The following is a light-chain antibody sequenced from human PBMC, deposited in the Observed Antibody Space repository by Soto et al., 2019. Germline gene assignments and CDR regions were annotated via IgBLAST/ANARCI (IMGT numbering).Light chain of an antibody. CDR2: DAS. CDR1: QVIGNF. V-gene: IGKV1-33*01. Sequence: DIQMTQSASSLAASVGDRVTITCQASQVIGNFLSWFQQRHGKAPKILIYDASNLETGVPSRFSGSGSGTDFTFTISRLQPEDFETYYCQQYDNLLFTFGPGTKVDI. CDR3: QQYDNLLFT. J-gene: IGKJ3*01.